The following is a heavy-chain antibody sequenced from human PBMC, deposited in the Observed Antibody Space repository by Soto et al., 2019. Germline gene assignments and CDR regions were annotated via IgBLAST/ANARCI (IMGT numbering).Heavy chain of an antibody. D-gene: IGHD2-15*01. V-gene: IGHV1-2*04. Sequence: ASVKVSCKASGYTFTGYYMHWVRQAPGQGLEWMGWINPNSGGTNYAQKFQGWVTMTRDTSISTAYMELSRLRSDDTAVYYCARARYCSGGSCFDPWGQGTLVTVSS. CDR2: INPNSGGT. CDR1: GYTFTGYY. CDR3: ARARYCSGGSCFDP. J-gene: IGHJ5*02.